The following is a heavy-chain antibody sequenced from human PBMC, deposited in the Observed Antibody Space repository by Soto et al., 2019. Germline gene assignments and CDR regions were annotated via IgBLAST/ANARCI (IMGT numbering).Heavy chain of an antibody. CDR1: GFTFSSYS. D-gene: IGHD3-3*01. Sequence: PRLSCAASGFTFSSYSMNWVRQAPWKGLEWVSSISSSSSYIYYADSVKGRFTISRDNAKNSLYLQMNSLRAEDTVVYYCARGPPYYDFWSGYYTPNYGMDVWGQGTTVTVSS. V-gene: IGHV3-21*01. CDR2: ISSSSSYI. J-gene: IGHJ6*02. CDR3: ARGPPYYDFWSGYYTPNYGMDV.